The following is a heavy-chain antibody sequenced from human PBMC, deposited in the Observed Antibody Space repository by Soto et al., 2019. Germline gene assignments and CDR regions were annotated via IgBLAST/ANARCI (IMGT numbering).Heavy chain of an antibody. V-gene: IGHV3-33*01. CDR3: ARGKPPNSSGWRYYYYYGMDV. CDR2: IWYDGSNK. Sequence: SLRLSCAASGFTFSSYGMHWVRQAPGKGLEWVAVIWYDGSNKYYADSVKGRFTISRDNSKNTLYLQMNSLRAEDTAVYYCARGKPPNSSGWRYYYYYGMDVWGQGTTVTVSS. D-gene: IGHD6-19*01. CDR1: GFTFSSYG. J-gene: IGHJ6*02.